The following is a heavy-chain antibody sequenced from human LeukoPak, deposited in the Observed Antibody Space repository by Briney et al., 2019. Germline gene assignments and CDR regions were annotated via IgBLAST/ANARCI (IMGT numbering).Heavy chain of an antibody. CDR1: GHSFSTDW. J-gene: IGHJ4*02. Sequence: GESLRISCKASGHSFSTDWIAWVRQVPGKGLEWMGAIYAGDSDTRYSPSFQGQVTISADKSLNTAYLQWTNLKAPDTAMYYCARFRGELMDGLDFWGQGTLVTVSS. CDR3: ARFRGELMDGLDF. CDR2: IYAGDSDT. D-gene: IGHD2-8*01. V-gene: IGHV5-51*01.